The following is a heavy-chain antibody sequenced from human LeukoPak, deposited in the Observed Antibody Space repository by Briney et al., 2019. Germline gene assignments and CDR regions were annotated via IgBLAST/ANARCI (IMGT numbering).Heavy chain of an antibody. CDR3: ARDYGGNSGDFDY. V-gene: IGHV3-74*01. CDR2: INTDGRTT. Sequence: TGGSLRLSCAASGFTFNNYWIHWVRHAPGKGLVWVSRINTDGRTTTYADSVKGRFTISRDNAKNTVHLQMNSLRAEDTAVYYCARDYGGNSGDFDYWGQGTLVTVSS. CDR1: GFTFNNYW. D-gene: IGHD4-23*01. J-gene: IGHJ4*02.